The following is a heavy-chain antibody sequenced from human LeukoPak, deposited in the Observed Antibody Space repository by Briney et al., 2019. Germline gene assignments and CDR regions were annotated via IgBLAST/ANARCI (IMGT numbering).Heavy chain of an antibody. V-gene: IGHV3-33*08. D-gene: IGHD4-23*01. CDR1: GFTVRNNY. Sequence: GGSLRLSCEASGFTVRNNYMTWVRQAPGKGLEWVAVIWYDGSNKYYADSVKGRFTISRDNSKNTLYLQMNSLRAEDTAVYYCARDRSVMTTVVTPLVYWGQGTLVTVSS. J-gene: IGHJ4*02. CDR2: IWYDGSNK. CDR3: ARDRSVMTTVVTPLVY.